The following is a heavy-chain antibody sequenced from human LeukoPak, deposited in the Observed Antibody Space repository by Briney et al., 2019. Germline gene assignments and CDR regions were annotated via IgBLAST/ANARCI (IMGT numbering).Heavy chain of an antibody. CDR3: ARVRFSDTTGYSPSYYLDY. Sequence: SETLSLTCTVSGDSIITSDWSWIRQPPGKGLEWIGYTHYSGTGNYNPSLKSRVTISIVTSKIRLYLRLTSVTAADTPVYYCARVRFSDTTGYSPSYYLDYWGQGALVTVSS. V-gene: IGHV4-59*01. D-gene: IGHD3-22*01. CDR2: THYSGTG. CDR1: GDSIITSD. J-gene: IGHJ4*02.